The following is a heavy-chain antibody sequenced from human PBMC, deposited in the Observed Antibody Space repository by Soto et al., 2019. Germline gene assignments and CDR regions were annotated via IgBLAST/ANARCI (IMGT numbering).Heavy chain of an antibody. CDR3: ARALGSWGAYYFDY. V-gene: IGHV2-5*02. Sequence: QITLKESGPTLVKPTQTLTLTCTFSGFSLNTYGVGVGWIRQPPGKALEWLALIYWDDDKLYSPSLKSRLTLTKDTSKNQVVLTMTNMDPVDTVTYYCARALGSWGAYYFDYWGQGTLVTVSS. D-gene: IGHD3-16*01. J-gene: IGHJ4*02. CDR2: IYWDDDK. CDR1: GFSLNTYGVG.